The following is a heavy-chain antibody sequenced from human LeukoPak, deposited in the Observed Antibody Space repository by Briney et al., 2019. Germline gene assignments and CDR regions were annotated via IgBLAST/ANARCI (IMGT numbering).Heavy chain of an antibody. CDR3: ARESDYGDCGPFDY. V-gene: IGHV3-48*01. Sequence: PGGSLRLSCAASGFTFSSYSMNWVRQAPGKGLEWVSYISSGSSTIYYADSVKGRFTISRDNAKNSLYLQMNSLRAEDTAVYYCARESDYGDCGPFDYWGQGSLVTVSS. CDR1: GFTFSSYS. D-gene: IGHD4-17*01. CDR2: ISSGSSTI. J-gene: IGHJ4*02.